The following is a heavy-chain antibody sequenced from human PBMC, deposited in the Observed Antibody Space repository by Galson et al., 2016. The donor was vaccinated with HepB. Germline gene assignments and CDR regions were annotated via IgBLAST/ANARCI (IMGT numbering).Heavy chain of an antibody. CDR3: TTDVY. CDR1: GFIFSKAW. V-gene: IGHV3-15*01. Sequence: SLRLSCAASGFIFSKAWMTWVRQAPGKGLEWVGRIKSKAEGGATDYGAPVKGRFTISRDDSKNTLYLQMNRLKAEDTAVYYYTTDVYWGQGTLVTVSS. J-gene: IGHJ4*02. CDR2: IKSKAEGGAT.